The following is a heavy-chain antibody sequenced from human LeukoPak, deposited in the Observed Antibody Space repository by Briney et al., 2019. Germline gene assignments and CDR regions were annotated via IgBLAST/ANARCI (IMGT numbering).Heavy chain of an antibody. Sequence: GGSLRLSCAASGFTFSSYAMHWVRQAPGKGLEWVAVISYDGSNKYYADSVKGRFTISRDNAKNTLYLQMNSLRAEDTAVYYCARQAASLGYFDYWGQGTLATVSS. CDR2: ISYDGSNK. V-gene: IGHV3-30-3*01. J-gene: IGHJ4*02. CDR3: ARQAASLGYFDY. D-gene: IGHD6-13*01. CDR1: GFTFSSYA.